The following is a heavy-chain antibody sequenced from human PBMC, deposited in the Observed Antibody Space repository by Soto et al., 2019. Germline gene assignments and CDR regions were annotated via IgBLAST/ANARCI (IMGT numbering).Heavy chain of an antibody. CDR1: GGSFSSGDYY. V-gene: IGHV4-30-4*01. J-gene: IGHJ3*02. D-gene: IGHD3-22*01. Sequence: QVQLQESGPGLVKPSQTLSLTCTVSGGSFSSGDYYWSWMRQPPGMDLMWSGYLYCSASAYSNPSFKSRVTVSVDTSKNQFALKLSSVTAADTAVYYCARVCCTMIVVAPQDAFDIWGQGTMVTVSS. CDR3: ARVCCTMIVVAPQDAFDI. CDR2: LYCSASA.